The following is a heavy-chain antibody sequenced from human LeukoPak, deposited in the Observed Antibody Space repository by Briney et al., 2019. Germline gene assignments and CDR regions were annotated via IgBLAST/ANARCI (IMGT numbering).Heavy chain of an antibody. CDR1: GFTSSSYG. CDR2: ISGSGGST. Sequence: GGSLRLSCAASGFTSSSYGMSWVRQAPGKGLEWVSAISGSGGSTYYADSVKGRFTISRDNSKNTLYLQMNSLRAEDTAVYYCAKPDTYYYDSSGYQFDYWGQGTLVTVSS. V-gene: IGHV3-23*01. CDR3: AKPDTYYYDSSGYQFDY. D-gene: IGHD3-22*01. J-gene: IGHJ4*02.